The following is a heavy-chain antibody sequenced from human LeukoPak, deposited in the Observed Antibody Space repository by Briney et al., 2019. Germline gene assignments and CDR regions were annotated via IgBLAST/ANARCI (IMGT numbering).Heavy chain of an antibody. CDR1: GGSFGGYY. V-gene: IGHV4-34*01. CDR3: ARGKTIGVTMIVGAFDI. Sequence: SETLSLTCAVYGGSFGGYYWSWIRQPPGKGLEWIGEINHSGSTNYNPSLKSRVTISVDTSKNQFSLKLSSVTAADTAVYYCARGKTIGVTMIVGAFDIWGQGTMVTVSS. J-gene: IGHJ3*02. CDR2: INHSGST. D-gene: IGHD3-22*01.